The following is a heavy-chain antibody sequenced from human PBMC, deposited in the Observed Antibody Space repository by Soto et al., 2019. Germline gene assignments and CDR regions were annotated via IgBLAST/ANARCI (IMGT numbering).Heavy chain of an antibody. V-gene: IGHV3-11*06. CDR2: ISSSSSYT. Sequence: PGGSLRLSCAASGFTFSDYYMSWIRQAPGKGLEWVSYISSSSSYTNYADSVKGRFTISRDNAKNSLYLQMNSLRAEDTAVYYCARDRAPYRFYDSSGYSDYWGQGTLVTVSS. J-gene: IGHJ4*02. CDR1: GFTFSDYY. CDR3: ARDRAPYRFYDSSGYSDY. D-gene: IGHD3-22*01.